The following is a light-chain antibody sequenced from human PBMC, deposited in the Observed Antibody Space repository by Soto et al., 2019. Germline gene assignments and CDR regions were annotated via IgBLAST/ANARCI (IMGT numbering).Light chain of an antibody. CDR3: QSYDSSLSGSRV. V-gene: IGLV1-40*01. Sequence: QSVLTXPPSVSGAPGQRVTISCTGSSSNIGAGYDVHWYQQLPGTAPKLLIYHNSNRPSGVPDRFSGSKSGTSASLAITGLQAEDEADYYCQSYDSSLSGSRVFGTGTKVTVL. CDR1: SSNIGAGYD. J-gene: IGLJ1*01. CDR2: HNS.